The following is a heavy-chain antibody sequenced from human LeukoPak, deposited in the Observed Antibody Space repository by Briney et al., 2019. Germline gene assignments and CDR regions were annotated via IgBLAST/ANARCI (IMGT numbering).Heavy chain of an antibody. D-gene: IGHD2-2*01. V-gene: IGHV1-69*06. Sequence: SVKVSCKASGGTFSSYAINWVRQAPGQGLEWMGGIIPIFGTANYAQKFQGRVTITADKSTSTAYMELSSLRSEDTAVYYCARYCSSTSCYFFDPWGQGTLVTVSS. CDR1: GGTFSSYA. J-gene: IGHJ5*02. CDR3: ARYCSSTSCYFFDP. CDR2: IIPIFGTA.